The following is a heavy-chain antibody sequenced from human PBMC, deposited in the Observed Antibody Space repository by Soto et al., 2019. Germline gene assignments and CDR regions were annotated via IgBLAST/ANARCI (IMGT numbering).Heavy chain of an antibody. CDR2: ISYDGSNK. V-gene: IGHV3-30*18. Sequence: GGSLRLSCAASGFTFSSYGMHWVRQAPGKGLEWVAVISYDGSNKYYADSVKGRFTITRDNSKNTLYLQMNIMRAEDTAAYYCAKDSPPYGDYGDYYYYYGMDVWGQGTTVTVSS. CDR1: GFTFSSYG. J-gene: IGHJ6*02. D-gene: IGHD4-17*01. CDR3: AKDSPPYGDYGDYYYYYGMDV.